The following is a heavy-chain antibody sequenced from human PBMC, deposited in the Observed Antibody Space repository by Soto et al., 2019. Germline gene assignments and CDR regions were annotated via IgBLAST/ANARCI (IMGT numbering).Heavy chain of an antibody. V-gene: IGHV1-69*01. CDR1: GGTFDNFI. J-gene: IGHJ6*02. CDR3: ARNGTYSSSLSQYSGMDV. CDR2: IVPMLGTP. D-gene: IGHD1-26*01. Sequence: QVQLVQSGAEVKEPGSSVRVSCKASGGTFDNFIMNWVRQTPGQGLEWMGGIVPMLGTPTYAEKFKGRVTISATGSTSTMYMEVTSMRSEDTAISYCARNGTYSSSLSQYSGMDVWGQGTRVTVSS.